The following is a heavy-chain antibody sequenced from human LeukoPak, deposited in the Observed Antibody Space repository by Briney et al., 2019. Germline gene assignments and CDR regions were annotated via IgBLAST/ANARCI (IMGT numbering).Heavy chain of an antibody. D-gene: IGHD3-22*01. CDR3: ARGPYSYDSSGAFDI. J-gene: IGHJ3*02. CDR2: ISSSGST. V-gene: IGHV4-61*02. CDR1: GDSISSGDYY. Sequence: PSETLSLTCTVSGDSISSGDYYWSWIRQPAGKGLEWIGRISSSGSTNYHPSLKSSVTISVDTSKNQFSLKLSSVTAADTAVYFCARGPYSYDSSGAFDIWGQGTMVTVSS.